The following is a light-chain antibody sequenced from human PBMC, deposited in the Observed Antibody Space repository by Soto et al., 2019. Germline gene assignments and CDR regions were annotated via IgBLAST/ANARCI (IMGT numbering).Light chain of an antibody. CDR2: DVT. J-gene: IGLJ1*01. V-gene: IGLV2-14*03. Sequence: QSVLTQPASVSGSPGQSITISCTGTTNDVGGHYYVSWYQQHPGKAPKLIIYDVTTRPSGVPDRFSGSKSGASASLAITGLRAEDEADYYCQSYDSSLSGYVFGTGTKVTVL. CDR3: QSYDSSLSGYV. CDR1: TNDVGGHYY.